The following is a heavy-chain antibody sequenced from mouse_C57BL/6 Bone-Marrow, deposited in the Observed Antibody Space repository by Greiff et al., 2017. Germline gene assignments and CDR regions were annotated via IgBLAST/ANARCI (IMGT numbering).Heavy chain of an antibody. D-gene: IGHD2-5*01. CDR2: INPSSGYT. CDR3: ARVWSNYGGYYFDY. CDR1: GYTFTGYT. Sequence: VQLQQSGAELARPGASVKMSCKASGYTFTGYTMHWVNQRPGQGLEWIGYINPSSGYTKSNQKFKDKATLTADKSSSTAYMQLSSLTSEDSAVYDCARVWSNYGGYYFDYWGQGTTLTVSS. V-gene: IGHV1-4*01. J-gene: IGHJ2*01.